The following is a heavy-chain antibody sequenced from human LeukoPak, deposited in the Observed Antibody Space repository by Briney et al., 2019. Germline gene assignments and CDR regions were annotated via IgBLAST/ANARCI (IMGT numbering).Heavy chain of an antibody. V-gene: IGHV4-39*07. CDR3: ARGFRLRFLEWLPKPVYPHYFDY. J-gene: IGHJ4*02. D-gene: IGHD3-3*01. CDR2: INHSGST. CDR1: GGSIRSSYYY. Sequence: PSETLSLTCTVSGGSIRSSYYYWGWIRQPPGKGLEWIGEINHSGSTNYNPSLKSRVTISVDTSKNQFSLKLSSVTAADTAVYYCARGFRLRFLEWLPKPVYPHYFDYWGQGTLVTVSS.